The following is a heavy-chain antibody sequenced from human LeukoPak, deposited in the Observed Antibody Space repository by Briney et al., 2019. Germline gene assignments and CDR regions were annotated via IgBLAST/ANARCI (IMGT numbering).Heavy chain of an antibody. V-gene: IGHV4-59*01. CDR3: ARGGWSVDY. Sequence: PSETLSLSCTVSGDSMSNSYRTWIRQPPGKGLECIGFIYYTGSTTYNPSLGSRVTISIDTSKNQFSLRLSSVTAADTAMYYCARGGWSVDYWGQGTLVTVSS. J-gene: IGHJ4*01. CDR2: IYYTGST. D-gene: IGHD6-19*01. CDR1: GDSMSNSY.